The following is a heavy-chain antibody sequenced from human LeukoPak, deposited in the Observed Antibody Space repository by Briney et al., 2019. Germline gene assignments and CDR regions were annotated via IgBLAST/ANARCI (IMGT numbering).Heavy chain of an antibody. V-gene: IGHV4-4*07. D-gene: IGHD3-10*01. CDR1: GASISSYD. CDR2: LYPSGNT. Sequence: PSETLSLTCTVSGASISSYDWSWIRQPAGKGLEWIGRLYPSGNTDYIPSLRSRVTMSADTSKDQFSLKLSSVTAADTAVYYCARSGRNTMGDVWGQGTTVTVSS. CDR3: ARSGRNTMGDV. J-gene: IGHJ6*02.